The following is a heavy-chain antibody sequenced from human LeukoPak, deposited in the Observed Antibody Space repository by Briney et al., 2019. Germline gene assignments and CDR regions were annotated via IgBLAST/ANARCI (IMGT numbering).Heavy chain of an antibody. J-gene: IGHJ6*03. Sequence: SETLSLTCAVYGGSFSGYYWSWIRQPPGKGLEWIGEINHSGSTNYNPSLKSRVTISVDTSKNQFSLKLSSVTAADTAVYYCARHLQGDYGDSYYYYYYMDVWGKGTTVTISS. CDR1: GGSFSGYY. CDR2: INHSGST. CDR3: ARHLQGDYGDSYYYYYYMDV. V-gene: IGHV4-34*01. D-gene: IGHD4-17*01.